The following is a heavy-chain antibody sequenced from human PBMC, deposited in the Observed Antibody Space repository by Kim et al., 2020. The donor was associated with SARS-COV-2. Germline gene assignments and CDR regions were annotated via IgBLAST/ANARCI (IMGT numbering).Heavy chain of an antibody. D-gene: IGHD3-10*01. CDR1: GFTFSSYA. Sequence: GGSLRLSCAASGFTFSSYAMSWVRQAPGKGLEWVSAISGSGGSTYYADSVKGRFTISRDNSKNTLYLQMNSLRAEDTAVYYCVPYGSGSEQGAFDIWGQGTMVTVSS. V-gene: IGHV3-23*01. J-gene: IGHJ3*02. CDR2: ISGSGGST. CDR3: VPYGSGSEQGAFDI.